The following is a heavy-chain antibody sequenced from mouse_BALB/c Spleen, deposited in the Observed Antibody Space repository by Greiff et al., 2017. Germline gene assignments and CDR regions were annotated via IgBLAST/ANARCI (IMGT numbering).Heavy chain of an antibody. CDR1: GISITTGNYR. Sequence: EVKLQESGPGLVKPSQTVSLTCTVTGISITTGNYRWSWIRQFPGNKLEWIGYIYYSGTITYNPSLTSRTTITRDTSKNQFFLEMNSLTAEDTATYYCARGGLYDGYFADWGQGTLVTVSA. J-gene: IGHJ3*01. CDR3: ARGGLYDGYFAD. D-gene: IGHD2-3*01. CDR2: IYYSGTI. V-gene: IGHV3-5*02.